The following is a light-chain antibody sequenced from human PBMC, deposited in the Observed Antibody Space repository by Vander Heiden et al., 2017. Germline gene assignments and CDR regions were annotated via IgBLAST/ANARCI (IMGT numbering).Light chain of an antibody. Sequence: IQMTQSPSSLSATVGDRVTITCQASRDISNYLNWYQQKPGKAPKLLIYDASNLETGVPSRFSGSGSGTDFTFTISSLQPEDIATYYCQQYDNLFLFTFGPGTKVDIK. CDR3: QQYDNLFLFT. V-gene: IGKV1-33*01. CDR2: DAS. J-gene: IGKJ3*01. CDR1: RDISNY.